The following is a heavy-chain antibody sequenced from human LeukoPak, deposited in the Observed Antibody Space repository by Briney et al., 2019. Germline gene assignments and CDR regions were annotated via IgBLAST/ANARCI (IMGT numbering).Heavy chain of an antibody. CDR1: GFTFSSYV. V-gene: IGHV3-30*04. Sequence: GRSLRLSCAASGFTFSSYVMHWVRQAPGKGLEWVAIISYDGSNEYYADSVKGRFTISRDNSKNTLYLQMNSLRAGDAAVYYCAKAPVTTCSGAYCYPFDYWSQGTLVTVSS. D-gene: IGHD2-15*01. J-gene: IGHJ4*02. CDR2: ISYDGSNE. CDR3: AKAPVTTCSGAYCYPFDY.